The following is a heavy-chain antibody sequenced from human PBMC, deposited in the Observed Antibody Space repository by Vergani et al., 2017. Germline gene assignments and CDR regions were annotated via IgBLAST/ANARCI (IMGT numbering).Heavy chain of an antibody. V-gene: IGHV1-69*02. CDR3: AANLRIVVVPAAILGWFDP. D-gene: IGHD2-2*02. Sequence: QVQLVQSGAEVKKPGSSVKVSCKASGGTFSSYTISWVRQAPGQGLEWMGRIIPILGIANYAQKFQGRVTITADKSTSTAYMELRSLRSEDTAVYYCAANLRIVVVPAAILGWFDPWGQGTLVTVSS. CDR1: GGTFSSYT. J-gene: IGHJ5*02. CDR2: IIPILGIA.